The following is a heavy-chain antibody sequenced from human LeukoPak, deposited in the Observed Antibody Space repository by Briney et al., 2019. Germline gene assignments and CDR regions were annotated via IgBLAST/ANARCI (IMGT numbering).Heavy chain of an antibody. J-gene: IGHJ4*02. Sequence: GGSLRLSCAASGFTFGSYDINWVRQAPGKGLEWVSGISGSGGSTYYADSVKGRFTISRDNSKSTLYLQMNSLRAEDTALYYCAKAPRPGDTRDFGHWGQGTLVTVSS. V-gene: IGHV3-23*01. CDR2: ISGSGGST. D-gene: IGHD1-26*01. CDR3: AKAPRPGDTRDFGH. CDR1: GFTFGSYD.